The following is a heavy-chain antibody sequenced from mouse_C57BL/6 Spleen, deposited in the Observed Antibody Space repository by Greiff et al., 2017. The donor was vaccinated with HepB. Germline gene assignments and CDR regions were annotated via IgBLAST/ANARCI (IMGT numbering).Heavy chain of an antibody. J-gene: IGHJ2*01. V-gene: IGHV3-6*01. CDR3: ARIRSYHGSSYGFDY. Sequence: EVKLMESGPGLVKPSQSLSLTCSVTGYSITSGYYWNWIRQFPGNKLEWMGYISYDGSNNYNPSLKNRISITRDTSKNQFFLKLNSVTTEDTATYYCARIRSYHGSSYGFDYWGQGTTLTVSS. CDR1: GYSITSGYY. CDR2: ISYDGSN. D-gene: IGHD1-1*01.